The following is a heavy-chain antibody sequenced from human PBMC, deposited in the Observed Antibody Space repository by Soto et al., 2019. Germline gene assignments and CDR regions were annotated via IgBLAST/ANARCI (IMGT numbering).Heavy chain of an antibody. D-gene: IGHD5-12*01. J-gene: IGHJ6*02. V-gene: IGHV4-39*01. CDR3: ARRVIVATSWRGEEGDDV. CDR1: GGSISSSSYY. Sequence: QLLESGPGLVKPSETLSLTCTVSGGSISSSSYYWGWIRQPPGKGLEWIGSIYYSGSTYYNPSLKSRVTISVDTSKNQFSLKLSSVTAADTAVYYCARRVIVATSWRGEEGDDVWGQGTTVTVSS. CDR2: IYYSGST.